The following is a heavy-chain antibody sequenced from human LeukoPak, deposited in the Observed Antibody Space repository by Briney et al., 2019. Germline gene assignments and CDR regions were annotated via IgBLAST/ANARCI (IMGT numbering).Heavy chain of an antibody. V-gene: IGHV4-34*01. D-gene: IGHD6-19*01. CDR3: ARWPRWPVHAFDI. CDR1: GGSFSGYY. CDR2: INHSGST. J-gene: IGHJ3*02. Sequence: SETLSLTCPVYGGSFSGYYWSWIRQPPGKGLEWSGEINHSGSTNYNPSLKSRVTISVDTSKNQFSLKLSSVTAADTAVYYCARWPRWPVHAFDIWGQGTMVTVSS.